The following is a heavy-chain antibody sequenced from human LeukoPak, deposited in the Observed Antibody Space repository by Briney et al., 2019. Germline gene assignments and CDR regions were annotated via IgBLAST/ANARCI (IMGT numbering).Heavy chain of an antibody. J-gene: IGHJ4*02. CDR1: GFTFSSYA. CDR2: ISGSGGST. Sequence: GGYLRLSCAAPGFTFSSYAMSWVRQAPGKGLEWVSAISGSGGSTYYADSVKGRFTISRDNSKNTLYLQMNSLRAEDTAVYYCAKERLPTRDYFDYWGQGTLVTVSS. D-gene: IGHD5-12*01. V-gene: IGHV3-23*01. CDR3: AKERLPTRDYFDY.